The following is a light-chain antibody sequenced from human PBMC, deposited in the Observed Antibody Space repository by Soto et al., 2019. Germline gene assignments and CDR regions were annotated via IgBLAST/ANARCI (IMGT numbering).Light chain of an antibody. J-gene: IGKJ1*01. CDR1: ESLIHSDGSTY. Sequence: DVVMPQSPLSLPVTLGQPASISCRSSESLIHSDGSTYLSWFQQRPGQSPRRLIYEVSDRDSGAXDXYSGSGSGTDFTLKISRVEAEDVGVYYCMQGTLWPWTFGQGTEVEIK. CDR2: EVS. V-gene: IGKV2-30*02. CDR3: MQGTLWPWT.